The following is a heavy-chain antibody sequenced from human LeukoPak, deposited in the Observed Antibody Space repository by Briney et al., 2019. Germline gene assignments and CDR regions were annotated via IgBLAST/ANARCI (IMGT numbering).Heavy chain of an antibody. CDR1: GFTVSSNS. V-gene: IGHV3-53*01. D-gene: IGHD4/OR15-4a*01. J-gene: IGHJ4*02. CDR2: IFSST. Sequence: GGSLRLSCTVSGFTVSSNSMSWVHQAPGKGLEWVSFIFSSTRYSDSVKGRFTISRDNSKNTLYLQMNSLRAEDTAVYYCARRAGAYSHPYDYWGQGTLVTVSS. CDR3: ARRAGAYSHPYDY.